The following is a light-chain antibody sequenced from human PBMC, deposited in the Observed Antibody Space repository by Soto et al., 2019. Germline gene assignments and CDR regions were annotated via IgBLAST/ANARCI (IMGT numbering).Light chain of an antibody. V-gene: IGLV2-14*01. CDR3: VSYTTSSTLV. J-gene: IGLJ3*02. CDR1: SSDVVGYNY. Sequence: QSVLTQPASVSGSPGQAITISCTGTSSDVVGYNYVSWYQQHPAKAPKLMIYEVSNRPSGVSHRFSGSKSVNTASLTISGRPAEDEADYYCVSYTTSSTLVFGGGTKLTVL. CDR2: EVS.